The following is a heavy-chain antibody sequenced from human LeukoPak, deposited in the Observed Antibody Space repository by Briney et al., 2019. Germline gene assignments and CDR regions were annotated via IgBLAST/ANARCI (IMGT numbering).Heavy chain of an antibody. D-gene: IGHD6-13*01. CDR2: INTYNGNT. CDR3: ARDTPQHLKRYDY. CDR1: GYNSDKSA. Sequence: ASVKVSCKASGYNSDKSAIASVRQAPGQGLEWMGWINTYNGNTKYAQQIQARVTMTTDTSTSTVYMELRSLRSDDTAVYFCARDTPQHLKRYDYWGQGTQVTVSS. J-gene: IGHJ4*02. V-gene: IGHV1-18*01.